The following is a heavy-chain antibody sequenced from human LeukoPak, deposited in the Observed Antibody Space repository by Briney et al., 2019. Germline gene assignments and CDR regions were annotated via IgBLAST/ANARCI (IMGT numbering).Heavy chain of an antibody. D-gene: IGHD3-9*01. Sequence: ASVKVSCKASGYTFTGYYMHWVRQAPGQGLEWMGWINPNSGGTNYAQKFQGRVTMTRDTSISTAYMELSRLRSDDTAVYYRARSKVLRYFDWLPDSTSDYWGQGTLVTVSS. CDR1: GYTFTGYY. CDR3: ARSKVLRYFDWLPDSTSDY. J-gene: IGHJ4*02. V-gene: IGHV1-2*02. CDR2: INPNSGGT.